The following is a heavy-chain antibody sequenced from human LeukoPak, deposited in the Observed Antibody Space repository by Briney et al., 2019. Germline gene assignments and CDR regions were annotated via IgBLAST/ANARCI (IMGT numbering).Heavy chain of an antibody. CDR2: IRSKAYGGTT. J-gene: IGHJ6*03. CDR3: TRDGDGYSSGWNRYYYYYYMDV. CDR1: GFTFGDYA. Sequence: GGSLRLSCTASGFTFGDYAMSWVRQAPGKGLEWVGFIRSKAYGGTTEYAASVKGRFTISRDDSKSIAYLQMNSLKTEDTAVYYCTRDGDGYSSGWNRYYYYYYMDVWGKGTTVTVSS. V-gene: IGHV3-49*04. D-gene: IGHD6-25*01.